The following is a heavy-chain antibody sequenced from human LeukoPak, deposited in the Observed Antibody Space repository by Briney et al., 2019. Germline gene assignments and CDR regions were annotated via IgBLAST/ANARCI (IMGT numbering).Heavy chain of an antibody. J-gene: IGHJ4*02. Sequence: PSETLSLTCAVSGYSISSGYYWGCIRQPPGKGLEWIGSIYHSGSTYYNPSLKSRVTISVDTSKNQFSLKLSSVTAADTAVYYCARQEEVWGSRRYFDYWGQGTLVTVSS. V-gene: IGHV4-38-2*01. D-gene: IGHD3-16*01. CDR2: IYHSGST. CDR1: GYSISSGYY. CDR3: ARQEEVWGSRRYFDY.